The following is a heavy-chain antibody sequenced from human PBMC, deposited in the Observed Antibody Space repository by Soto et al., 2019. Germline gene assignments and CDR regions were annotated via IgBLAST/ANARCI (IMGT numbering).Heavy chain of an antibody. Sequence: SETLSLTCAVYGGSFNGYCWTWIRQPPGKGLEWIGEINHSGSTNYNPSLDSRVTILIDTSKNQFSLKLSSVTAADTAVYYCARGQSRCSGDNCYVYRGLDVWGQGTTVS. CDR1: GGSFNGYC. CDR3: ARGQSRCSGDNCYVYRGLDV. V-gene: IGHV4-34*01. J-gene: IGHJ6*01. D-gene: IGHD2-15*01. CDR2: INHSGST.